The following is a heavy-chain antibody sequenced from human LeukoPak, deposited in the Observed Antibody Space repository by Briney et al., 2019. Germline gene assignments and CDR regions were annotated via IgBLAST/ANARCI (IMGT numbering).Heavy chain of an antibody. V-gene: IGHV4-34*01. CDR2: INHIGST. CDR1: GGSFSGYY. D-gene: IGHD3-3*01. Sequence: SETLSLTCAVYGGSFSGYYWSWIRQPPGKGLEWIGEINHIGSTNYNPSLKSRVTISVDTSKNQFSLKLSSVTAADTAVYYCARGRPYYDFWSGYLGKYYFDYWGQGTLVTVSS. J-gene: IGHJ4*02. CDR3: ARGRPYYDFWSGYLGKYYFDY.